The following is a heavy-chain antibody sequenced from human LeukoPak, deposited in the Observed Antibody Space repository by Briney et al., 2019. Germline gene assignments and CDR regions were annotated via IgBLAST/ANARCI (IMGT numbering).Heavy chain of an antibody. D-gene: IGHD2-15*01. CDR2: ITSSGDGT. CDR3: ANDRLHYIASNGHYSRRDGDY. CDR1: GFTFSIYA. J-gene: IGHJ4*02. Sequence: GGSLRLSCAASGFTFSIYAMSWVRQARGKGVEWVYSITSSGDGTYYADSVRGRFTICRDKSENIVYLQMNSLRVDATAVYFCANDRLHYIASNGHYSRRDGDYWGQGTLVTVSS. V-gene: IGHV3-23*01.